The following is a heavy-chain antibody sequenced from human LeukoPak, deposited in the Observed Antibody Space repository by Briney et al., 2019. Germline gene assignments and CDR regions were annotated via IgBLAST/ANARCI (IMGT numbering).Heavy chain of an antibody. V-gene: IGHV1-58*01. CDR3: AAVSRYDWFDP. Sequence: WASVKVSCKASGFTFTSSAVQWVRQARGQRLEWIGGIVVGSGNTNYAQKFQERVTITRDMSTSTAYMELSSLRSEDTAVYYCAAVSRYDWFDPWGQGTLVTVSS. D-gene: IGHD3-9*01. J-gene: IGHJ5*02. CDR2: IVVGSGNT. CDR1: GFTFTSSA.